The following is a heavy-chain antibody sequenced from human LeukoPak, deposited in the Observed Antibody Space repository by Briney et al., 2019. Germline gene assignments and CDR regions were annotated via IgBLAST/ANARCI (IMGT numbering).Heavy chain of an antibody. V-gene: IGHV1-2*02. Sequence: GASVKVSRKASGYSFIAYYMHWVRQAPGQGLEWMGWINPNSGGTNYAQKFQGRVTMTRDTSISTAYMELSRLRSDDTAVYYCARADFSSSWYDYWGQGTLVTVSS. CDR2: INPNSGGT. J-gene: IGHJ4*02. CDR3: ARADFSSSWYDY. D-gene: IGHD6-13*01. CDR1: GYSFIAYY.